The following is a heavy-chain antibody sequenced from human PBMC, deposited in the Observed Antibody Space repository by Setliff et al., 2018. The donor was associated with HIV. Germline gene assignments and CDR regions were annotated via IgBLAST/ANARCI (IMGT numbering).Heavy chain of an antibody. J-gene: IGHJ4*02. V-gene: IGHV3-7*05. CDR3: ANMQWVSNAWYSFDY. CDR1: GYTFSSYW. Sequence: PGGSLRLSCAASGYTFSSYWMAWVRQCPGKGLEWVANIQQHGSEIHYVASVEGRFTISRDNAKNSLYLQMNSLRAEDTAVYYCANMQWVSNAWYSFDYWGQGALVTVSS. D-gene: IGHD6-19*01. CDR2: IQQHGSEI.